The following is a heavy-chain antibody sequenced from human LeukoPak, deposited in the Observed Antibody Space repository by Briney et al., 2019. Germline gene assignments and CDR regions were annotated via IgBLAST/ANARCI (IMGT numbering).Heavy chain of an antibody. CDR3: ARGGDGDILTGLVFDY. D-gene: IGHD3-9*01. CDR1: GFIFSTYV. CDR2: IWYDGIKE. Sequence: GGSLRLSCAASGFIFSTYVMHWVRQAPGKGLEWVALIWYDGIKEYYADSVKGRFTISRDNSKNTLFLQMNSLRAEDTAVYYCARGGDGDILTGLVFDYWGQGTLVTVSP. V-gene: IGHV3-33*01. J-gene: IGHJ4*02.